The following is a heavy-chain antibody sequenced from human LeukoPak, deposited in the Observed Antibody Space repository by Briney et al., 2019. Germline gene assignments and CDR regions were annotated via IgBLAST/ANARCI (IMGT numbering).Heavy chain of an antibody. CDR1: GGSISSYY. D-gene: IGHD2-2*01. V-gene: IGHV4-59*12. J-gene: IGHJ5*02. CDR2: IYYSGST. Sequence: SETLSLTCTVSGGSISSYYWSWIRQPPGKGLEWIGYIYYSGSTYYNPSLKSRVTISVDTSKNQFSLKLSSVTAADAPVYYCARDHCSSTSCYVGTSWFDPWGQGTLVTVSS. CDR3: ARDHCSSTSCYVGTSWFDP.